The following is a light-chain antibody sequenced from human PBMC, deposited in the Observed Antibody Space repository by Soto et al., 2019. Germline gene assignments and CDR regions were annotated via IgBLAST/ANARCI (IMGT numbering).Light chain of an antibody. J-gene: IGKJ1*01. V-gene: IGKV3-20*01. Sequence: EIVLTQSPGTLSLSPGERATLSCRASQSVSSSYLAWYQQKPGQAPRLLIYGASSRATGIPDRFSGSGSGTAFTLTISRLEPEVFAVYYSQQYGSSPPWTFGQGTKV. CDR3: QQYGSSPPWT. CDR2: GAS. CDR1: QSVSSSY.